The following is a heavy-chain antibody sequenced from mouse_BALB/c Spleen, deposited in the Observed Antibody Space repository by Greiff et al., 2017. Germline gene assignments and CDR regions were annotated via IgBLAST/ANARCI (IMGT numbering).Heavy chain of an antibody. CDR3: ARDWDQGYFDY. J-gene: IGHJ2*01. CDR2: ISNGGGST. Sequence: EVMLVESGGGLVQPGGSLKLSCAASGFTFSSYTMSWVRQTPEKRLEWVAYISNGGGSTYYPDTVKGRFTISRDNAKNTLYLQMSSLKSEDTAMYYCARDWDQGYFDYWGQGTTLTVSS. D-gene: IGHD4-1*01. CDR1: GFTFSSYT. V-gene: IGHV5-12-2*01.